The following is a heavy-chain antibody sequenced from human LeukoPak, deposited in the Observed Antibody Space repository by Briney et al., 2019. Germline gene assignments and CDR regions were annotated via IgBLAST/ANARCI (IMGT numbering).Heavy chain of an antibody. CDR2: INPSDGKT. CDR3: ARVKWELQPGGYYYYYMDV. CDR1: GYTFTNYY. J-gene: IGHJ6*03. D-gene: IGHD1-26*01. V-gene: IGHV1-46*01. Sequence: ASVKVSCKASGYTFTNYYMHWVRQAPGQGLEWMGIINPSDGKTSYAQKFQGRVTMTRDTSTSTVYMELSSLRSEDTAVYYCARVKWELQPGGYYYYYMDVWGKGTTVTVSS.